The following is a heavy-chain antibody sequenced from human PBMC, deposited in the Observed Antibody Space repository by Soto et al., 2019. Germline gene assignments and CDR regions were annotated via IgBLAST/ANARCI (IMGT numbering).Heavy chain of an antibody. D-gene: IGHD6-19*01. V-gene: IGHV1-69*04. CDR2: IIPILGIA. J-gene: IGHJ4*02. CDR3: ATNIAVASFDY. Sequence: SVKVSCKASGYTFTSYAMHWVRQAPGQGLEWMGRIIPILGIANYAQKFQGSVTITADKSTSTAYMELSSLRSEDTAVYYCATNIAVASFDYWGQGTLVTVSS. CDR1: GYTFTSYA.